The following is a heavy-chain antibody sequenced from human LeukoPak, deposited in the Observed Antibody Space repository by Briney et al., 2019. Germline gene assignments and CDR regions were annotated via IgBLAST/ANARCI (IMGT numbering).Heavy chain of an antibody. Sequence: ASVKVSCKASGYTFTGYYIHWVRQAPGQGLDWMGWINPNSGATYYTQNFQGRVTMTRDTSINTVYMELGRLTSDDTAMYYCARAPIYCTSSSCGLAYFDYWGQGTLLTVSS. CDR1: GYTFTGYY. CDR2: INPNSGAT. D-gene: IGHD2-2*01. J-gene: IGHJ4*02. CDR3: ARAPIYCTSSSCGLAYFDY. V-gene: IGHV1-2*02.